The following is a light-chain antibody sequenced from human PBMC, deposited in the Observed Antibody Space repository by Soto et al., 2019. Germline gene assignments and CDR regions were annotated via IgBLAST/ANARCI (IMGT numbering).Light chain of an antibody. Sequence: IVLTQSPGTLSLSPGERATLSCRASQSVSSSYLAWYQQKPGQAPRLLFYGASTRATGIPARFSGSGSGTEGTITISSLQSEDFEVYYCQQYNYWPLMFGQGTKVDIK. CDR2: GAS. V-gene: IGKV3D-15*01. CDR3: QQYNYWPLM. CDR1: QSVSSSY. J-gene: IGKJ1*01.